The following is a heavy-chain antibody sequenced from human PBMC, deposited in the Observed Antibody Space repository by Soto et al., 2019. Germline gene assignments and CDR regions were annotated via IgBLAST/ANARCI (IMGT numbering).Heavy chain of an antibody. CDR2: ISYDGSNK. CDR1: GFTFSSYA. D-gene: IGHD3-16*01. CDR3: ARDQGDYVWGSVDY. J-gene: IGHJ4*02. Sequence: TGGSLRLSCAASGFTFSSYAMHWVRQAPGKGLEWVAVISYDGSNKYYADSVKGRFTISRDNSKNTLYLQMNSLRAEDTAVYYCARDQGDYVWGSVDYWGQGTLVTVSS. V-gene: IGHV3-30-3*01.